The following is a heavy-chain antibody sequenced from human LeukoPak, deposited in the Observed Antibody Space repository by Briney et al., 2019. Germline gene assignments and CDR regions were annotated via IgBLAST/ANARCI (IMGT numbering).Heavy chain of an antibody. D-gene: IGHD1-14*01. Sequence: GGSLRLSCAASGFTFSPYTMNWVRQAPGRGLEWVSSISSSSNYIDYADAVKGRFTTSRDNAKNSLYLQMNSLRVEDTAVYYCARDRRARVLFSEEGWFDPWGQGTLVTVSS. CDR3: ARDRRARVLFSEEGWFDP. CDR2: ISSSSNYI. J-gene: IGHJ5*02. V-gene: IGHV3-21*01. CDR1: GFTFSPYT.